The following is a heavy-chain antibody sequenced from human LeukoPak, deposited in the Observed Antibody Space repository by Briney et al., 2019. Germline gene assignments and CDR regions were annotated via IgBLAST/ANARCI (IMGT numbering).Heavy chain of an antibody. Sequence: PGGSLRLSCAASGFTFTSYAMSWVRQAPGKGLEWVSAISGSGVSTYYADSVKGRFTISRANSKNTLYLHMNSLRAEDTALYYCAKDKSKGELGGNEFDYWGQGTLVIVSS. D-gene: IGHD3-16*01. J-gene: IGHJ4*02. CDR2: ISGSGVST. CDR3: AKDKSKGELGGNEFDY. CDR1: GFTFTSYA. V-gene: IGHV3-23*01.